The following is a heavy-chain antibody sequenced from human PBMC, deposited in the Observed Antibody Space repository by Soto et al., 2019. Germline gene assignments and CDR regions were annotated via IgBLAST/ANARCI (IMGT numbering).Heavy chain of an antibody. J-gene: IGHJ4*02. D-gene: IGHD2-8*01. CDR3: ARGGGYCTNGVCRYYFDY. V-gene: IGHV1-8*01. CDR1: GYTFTSYD. Sequence: ASVKVSCKASGYTFTSYDINWVRQATGQGLEWMGWMNPNSGNTGYAQKFQGRVTMTRNTSISTAYMELSSLRSEDTAVYYCARGGGYCTNGVCRYYFDYWGQGXLVTVYS. CDR2: MNPNSGNT.